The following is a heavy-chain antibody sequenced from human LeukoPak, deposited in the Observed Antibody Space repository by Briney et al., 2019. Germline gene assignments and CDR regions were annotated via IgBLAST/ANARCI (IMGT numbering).Heavy chain of an antibody. CDR3: ARDSKGSSGPYYYYGMDV. Sequence: GGSLRLSCAASGFTFHNYAMHWVRQAPGKGLEWVSGISWSSGSIGYADSVKGRFTISRDNAENSLYLQMNSLRAEDTAVYYCARDSKGSSGPYYYYGMDVWGQGTTVTVSS. CDR1: GFTFHNYA. J-gene: IGHJ6*02. V-gene: IGHV3-9*01. CDR2: ISWSSGSI. D-gene: IGHD3-22*01.